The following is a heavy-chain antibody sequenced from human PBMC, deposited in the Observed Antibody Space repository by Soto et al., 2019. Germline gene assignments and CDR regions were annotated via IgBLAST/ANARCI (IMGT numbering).Heavy chain of an antibody. D-gene: IGHD3-22*01. CDR1: GFTFDDYA. Sequence: GGSLRLSCAASGFTFDDYAMHWVRQAPGKGLEWVSGISWNSGSIGYADSVKGRFTISRDNAKNSLYLQMNSLRAEDTALYYCAKDGRYVSSGYWSYGMDVWGQGTTVTVSS. CDR2: ISWNSGSI. V-gene: IGHV3-9*01. J-gene: IGHJ6*02. CDR3: AKDGRYVSSGYWSYGMDV.